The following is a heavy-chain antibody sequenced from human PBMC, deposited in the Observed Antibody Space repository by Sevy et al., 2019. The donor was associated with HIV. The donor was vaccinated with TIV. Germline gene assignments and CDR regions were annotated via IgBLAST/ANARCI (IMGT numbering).Heavy chain of an antibody. CDR3: AKDGYSSGWEIDY. CDR2: IWYDGNNK. Sequence: GGSLRLSCAASGFTFSSYGMHWVRQAPGKGLEWVAVIWYDGNNKYYADFVKGRFTISRDNSKHTLYLQINSLRVEDTAVYYCAKDGYSSGWEIDYWGQGTLVTVS. D-gene: IGHD6-19*01. J-gene: IGHJ4*02. V-gene: IGHV3-33*06. CDR1: GFTFSSYG.